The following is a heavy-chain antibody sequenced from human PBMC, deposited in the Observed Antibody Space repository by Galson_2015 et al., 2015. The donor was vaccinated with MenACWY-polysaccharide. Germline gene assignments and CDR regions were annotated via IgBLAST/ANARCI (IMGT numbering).Heavy chain of an antibody. V-gene: IGHV3-23*01. CDR1: GLIFNTYG. CDR3: AREDFCSGGTCYFYDY. CDR2: ISGGGSGGTT. J-gene: IGHJ4*02. D-gene: IGHD2-15*01. Sequence: SLRLSCAASGLIFNTYGMAWARQAPGKGLEWVSAISGGGSGGTTYYAASVKGRFTISKDNSKNTLYLQMNRLRVEDTAVYYCAREDFCSGGTCYFYDYWGQGTLVTVSS.